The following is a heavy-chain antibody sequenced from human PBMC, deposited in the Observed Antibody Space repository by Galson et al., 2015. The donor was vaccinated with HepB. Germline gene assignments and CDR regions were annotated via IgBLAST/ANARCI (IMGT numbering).Heavy chain of an antibody. D-gene: IGHD4-23*01. Sequence: SLRLSCAASGFTFSNYAMNWVRQAPGKGLQWVSAVTGSGGITYYVDSVRGRFIISRDNSKNMLYLQMNSLRAEDTAVYYCAKGRSTGGNFGWVTFDNGGQGTLVTVSS. V-gene: IGHV3-23*01. J-gene: IGHJ4*02. CDR3: AKGRSTGGNFGWVTFDN. CDR1: GFTFSNYA. CDR2: VTGSGGIT.